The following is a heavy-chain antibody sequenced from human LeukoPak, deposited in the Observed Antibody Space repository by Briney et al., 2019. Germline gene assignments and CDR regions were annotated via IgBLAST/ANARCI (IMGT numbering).Heavy chain of an antibody. D-gene: IGHD3-10*01. CDR2: IGTAGDT. Sequence: GGSLRLSCAASGFTFSSYAMSWVRQAPGKGLEWVSAIGTAGDTYYPGSVKGRSTISRENAKNSLYLQMNSLRAGDTAVYYCARSPRGVMGWYFDLWGRGTLVTVSS. J-gene: IGHJ2*01. CDR3: ARSPRGVMGWYFDL. CDR1: GFTFSSYA. V-gene: IGHV3-13*01.